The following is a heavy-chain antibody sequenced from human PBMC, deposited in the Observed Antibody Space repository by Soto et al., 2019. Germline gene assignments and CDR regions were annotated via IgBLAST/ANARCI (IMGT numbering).Heavy chain of an antibody. D-gene: IGHD1-26*01. J-gene: IGHJ6*02. CDR2: IIPIFGTA. Sequence: WASVKVSCKASGGTFSSYAISWVRQAPGQGLEWMGGIIPIFGTANYAQKFQGRVTITADKSTSTAYMELSSLRSEDTAVYYCARRTLGWELLTPYYYYYGMDVWGQGTTVTVSS. CDR1: GGTFSSYA. CDR3: ARRTLGWELLTPYYYYYGMDV. V-gene: IGHV1-69*06.